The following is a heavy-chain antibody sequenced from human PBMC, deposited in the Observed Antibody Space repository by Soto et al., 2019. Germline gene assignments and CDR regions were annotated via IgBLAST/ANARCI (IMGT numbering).Heavy chain of an antibody. CDR3: ARGVSGCSGYYQYYFDY. V-gene: IGHV4-4*02. Sequence: QVQLQESGPGLVKPSGTLSLTCAVSGGSISSSNWWSWVRQPPGKGLEWMGEIYHSGGTNYNPSLKSQLTISVDKSKNQFSLKLSSVTAADTAVYYCARGVSGCSGYYQYYFDYWGQGTLVTVSS. J-gene: IGHJ4*02. CDR1: GGSISSSNW. D-gene: IGHD3-22*01. CDR2: IYHSGGT.